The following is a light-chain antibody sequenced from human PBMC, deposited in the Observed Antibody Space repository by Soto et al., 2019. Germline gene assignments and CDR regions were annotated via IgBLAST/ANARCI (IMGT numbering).Light chain of an antibody. V-gene: IGLV1-47*01. CDR1: SSNIGSNY. J-gene: IGLJ3*02. CDR3: AAWDDSLSGWV. CDR2: RNN. Sequence: QSVLTQPPSASGTPGQRVTISCSGSSSNIGSNYVYWYQQSPGTAPKLLIYRNNQRPSGVPDRFSGSKSGTSASLAVSGLRSENEADYYCAAWDDSLSGWVFGGGTKVTGL.